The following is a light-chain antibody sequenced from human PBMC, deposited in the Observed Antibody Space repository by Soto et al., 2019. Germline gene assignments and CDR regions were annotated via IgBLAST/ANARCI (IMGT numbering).Light chain of an antibody. CDR3: SSYAGSNNLNWL. CDR2: EVS. V-gene: IGLV2-8*01. Sequence: QLVLTQPPSASGSPGQSVTVSCTGTSSDVGGYNFVSWYQQHPGEAPKLMIYEVSKRPSGVPDRFSGSKSGNTASLTVSGLQAEDEADYYCSSYAGSNNLNWLFGGGTQLTVL. CDR1: SSDVGGYNF. J-gene: IGLJ7*01.